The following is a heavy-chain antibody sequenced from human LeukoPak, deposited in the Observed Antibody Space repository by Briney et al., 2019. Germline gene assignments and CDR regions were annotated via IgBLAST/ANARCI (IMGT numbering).Heavy chain of an antibody. Sequence: GSLRLSCAASGFTFSSYAMHWVRQAPGKGLEWVAVISYDGSNKYYADSVKGRFTISRDNSKNTLYLQMNSLRADDTAVYYCARDRDTAMVHDAFDIWGQGTMVTVSS. J-gene: IGHJ3*02. D-gene: IGHD5-18*01. CDR1: GFTFSSYA. V-gene: IGHV3-30*04. CDR3: ARDRDTAMVHDAFDI. CDR2: ISYDGSNK.